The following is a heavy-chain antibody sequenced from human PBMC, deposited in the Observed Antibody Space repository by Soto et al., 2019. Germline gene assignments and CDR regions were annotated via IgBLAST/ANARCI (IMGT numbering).Heavy chain of an antibody. CDR2: IYYSGTT. J-gene: IGHJ4*02. D-gene: IGHD3-22*01. CDR1: GGSISSSNYF. Sequence: SETLSLTCTVSGGSISSSNYFWGWIRQPPGKGLEWIGSIYYSGTTYYNPSLKSRVTISGDTSKNQFSLKLSSVTAADTAVYYCARQSYDSSDYFDSWGQGTLVT. V-gene: IGHV4-39*01. CDR3: ARQSYDSSDYFDS.